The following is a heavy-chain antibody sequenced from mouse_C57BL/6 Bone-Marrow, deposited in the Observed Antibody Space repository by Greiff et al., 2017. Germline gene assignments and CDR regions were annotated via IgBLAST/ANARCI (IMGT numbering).Heavy chain of an antibody. CDR2: IDPETGGT. CDR3: TRTGSSYGYWYFDV. D-gene: IGHD1-1*01. V-gene: IGHV1-15*01. J-gene: IGHJ1*03. CDR1: GYTFTDYE. Sequence: VKLVESGAELVRPGASVTLSCKASGYTFTDYEMHWVKQTPVHGLEWIGAIDPETGGTAYNQKFKGKAILTADKSSSTAYMELRSLTSEDSAVYYCTRTGSSYGYWYFDVWGTGTTVTVSS.